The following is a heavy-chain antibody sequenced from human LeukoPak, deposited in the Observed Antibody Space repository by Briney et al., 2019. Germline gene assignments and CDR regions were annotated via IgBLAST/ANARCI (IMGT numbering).Heavy chain of an antibody. CDR3: APPPYYYEANGYSVA. D-gene: IGHD3-22*01. Sequence: SETLSLTCAVYGRSFSGYYWTWIRQTPGKGLEWIGEINHSGITDYNPSLRSRVTISVDTSKNQFSLNLSSVTAADTAVYYCAPPPYYYEANGYSVAWGQGTLVTVSS. CDR2: INHSGIT. V-gene: IGHV4-34*01. J-gene: IGHJ5*02. CDR1: GRSFSGYY.